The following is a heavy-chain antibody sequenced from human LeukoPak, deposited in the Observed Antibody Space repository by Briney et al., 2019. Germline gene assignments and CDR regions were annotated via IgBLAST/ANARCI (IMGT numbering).Heavy chain of an antibody. CDR1: GFTFSSYW. V-gene: IGHV3-7*04. CDR2: IKQDGSEK. CDR3: ARAVSSGYYNLYFDY. J-gene: IGHJ4*02. D-gene: IGHD3-3*01. Sequence: GGSLRLSCAASGFTFSSYWMNWVRQAPGKGLECVANIKQDGSEKFYVDSVKGRFTISRDNAKNSLYLQMNSLRAEDTAVYYCARAVSSGYYNLYFDYWGQGALVTVSS.